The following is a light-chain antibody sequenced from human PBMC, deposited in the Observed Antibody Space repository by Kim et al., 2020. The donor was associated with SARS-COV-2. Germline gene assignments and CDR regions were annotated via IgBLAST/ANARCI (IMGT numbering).Light chain of an antibody. J-gene: IGKJ4*01. Sequence: ASVGNGVTITCRASQSISNSLAWYQQQPGRAPNLLIFAASTLQSGVPSRFSGSGSGTEFTLTISSLQPEDFATYYCQQLNVFPLTFGGGTKVDIK. CDR1: QSISNS. CDR3: QQLNVFPLT. CDR2: AAS. V-gene: IGKV1-9*01.